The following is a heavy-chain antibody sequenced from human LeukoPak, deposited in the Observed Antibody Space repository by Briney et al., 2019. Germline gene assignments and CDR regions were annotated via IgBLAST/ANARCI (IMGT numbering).Heavy chain of an antibody. D-gene: IGHD1-14*01. V-gene: IGHV1-18*04. CDR1: GYTFTSYG. Sequence: ASVTVSCKASGYTFTSYGISWVRQAPGQGLEWMGWISAYNGNTNYAQKLQGRVTMTTDTSTSTDYMELRSLRSDDSAVYYCARDRKGWFDHWGQGTLVTVSS. CDR3: ARDRKGWFDH. CDR2: ISAYNGNT. J-gene: IGHJ5*02.